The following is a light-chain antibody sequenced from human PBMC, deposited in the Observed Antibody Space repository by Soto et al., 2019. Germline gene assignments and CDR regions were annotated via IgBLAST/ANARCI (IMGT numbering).Light chain of an antibody. CDR1: NSNIGNNY. V-gene: IGLV1-51*01. CDR3: GTWDTSLSAGV. J-gene: IGLJ2*01. CDR2: DNY. Sequence: QSVLTQPPSVSAAPGQKVTISCSGSNSNIGNNYVAWYRQVPGTVHKLLIHDNYKRASGIPARFSASKSGTSATLGITGLQAGDEADYYCGTWDTSLSAGVFGGGTKLTVL.